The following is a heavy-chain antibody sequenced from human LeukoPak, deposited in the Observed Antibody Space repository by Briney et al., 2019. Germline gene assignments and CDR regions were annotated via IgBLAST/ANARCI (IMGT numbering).Heavy chain of an antibody. CDR1: GFTFSSYG. J-gene: IGHJ6*02. CDR3: ARSYGDLYYYGMDV. CDR2: ISSSSSYI. D-gene: IGHD4-17*01. Sequence: PGGSLRLSCAASGFTFSSYGMHWVRQAPGKGLEWVSSISSSSSYIYYADSVKGRFTISRDNAKNSLYLQMNSLRAEDTAVYYCARSYGDLYYYGMDVWGQGTTVTVSS. V-gene: IGHV3-21*01.